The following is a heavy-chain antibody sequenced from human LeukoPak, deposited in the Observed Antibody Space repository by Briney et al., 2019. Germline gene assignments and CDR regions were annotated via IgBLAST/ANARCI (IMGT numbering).Heavy chain of an antibody. V-gene: IGHV3-30*02. CDR1: GFTFSSYG. J-gene: IGHJ6*03. CDR3: AKNGDRGAYCTGGTCYPYFYYYMDV. CDR2: IRYDGSNK. D-gene: IGHD2-15*01. Sequence: GGSLRLSCEASGFTFSSYGMHWVRQAPGKGLEWVAFIRYDGSNKYYADSVKGRFTISRDNSKNTLYLQMNSLRAEDRAIYDCAKNGDRGAYCTGGTCYPYFYYYMDVWGKGTTVTI.